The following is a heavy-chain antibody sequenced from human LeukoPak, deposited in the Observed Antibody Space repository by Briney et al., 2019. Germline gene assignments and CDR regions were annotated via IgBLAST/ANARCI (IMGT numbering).Heavy chain of an antibody. Sequence: VASVKVPCKASGYTFIDYYIHWVRQAPGQGLEWMGWINPNSGGTNYAQNFQGRVTMTRDTSISTAYMELSRLRSDDTAVYYCASTVITSYNWFDPWGQGTLVTVSS. CDR2: INPNSGGT. CDR3: ASTVITSYNWFDP. V-gene: IGHV1-2*02. CDR1: GYTFIDYY. J-gene: IGHJ5*02. D-gene: IGHD4-11*01.